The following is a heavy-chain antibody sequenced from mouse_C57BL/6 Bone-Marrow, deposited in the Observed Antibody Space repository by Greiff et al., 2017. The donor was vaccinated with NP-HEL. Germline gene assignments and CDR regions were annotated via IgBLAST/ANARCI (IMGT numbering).Heavy chain of an antibody. J-gene: IGHJ2*01. CDR2: IDPANGNT. Sequence: VHVKQSVAELVRPGASVKLSCTASGFNIKNTYMHWVKQRPDQGLEWIGRIDPANGNTKYAPKFQGKATITADTTSNTAYLQLSSLTSEDTAIYYGARGSYPDYWGQGTTLTVSS. D-gene: IGHD1-1*02. CDR3: ARGSYPDY. CDR1: GFNIKNTY. V-gene: IGHV14-3*01.